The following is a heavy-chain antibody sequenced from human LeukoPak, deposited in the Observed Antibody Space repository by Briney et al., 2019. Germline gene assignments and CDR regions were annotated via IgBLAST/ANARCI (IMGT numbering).Heavy chain of an antibody. CDR2: IRYDGSNK. D-gene: IGHD4-17*01. J-gene: IGHJ4*02. Sequence: GGSLRLSCAASGFTLSSYGMHWVRQAPGKGLEWVAFIRYDGSNKYYADSVKGRFTISRDNSKNTLYLQMNSLRAEDTAVYYCAKDRVNDYGDYWLDDYWGQGTLVTVSS. CDR3: AKDRVNDYGDYWLDDY. V-gene: IGHV3-30*02. CDR1: GFTLSSYG.